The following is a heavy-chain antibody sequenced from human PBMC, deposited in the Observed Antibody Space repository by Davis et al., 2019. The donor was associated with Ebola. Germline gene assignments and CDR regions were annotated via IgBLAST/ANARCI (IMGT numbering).Heavy chain of an antibody. J-gene: IGHJ4*02. CDR2: IKQDGSEK. CDR1: GFTSSTYW. Sequence: PGGSLRPSCAASGFTSSTYWTSWVRQAPGKGLEWVANIKQDGSEKYYVDSVQGRFTISRDNAKNSLYLQMSSLRAEDTAIYYCATIDGIVGATIDYWGQGTLVTVSS. CDR3: ATIDGIVGATIDY. D-gene: IGHD1-26*01. V-gene: IGHV3-7*03.